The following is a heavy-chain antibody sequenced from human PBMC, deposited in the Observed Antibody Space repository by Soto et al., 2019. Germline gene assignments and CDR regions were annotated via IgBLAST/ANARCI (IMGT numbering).Heavy chain of an antibody. Sequence: GESLKISCKGSGYSFINHWIAWVRQMPGKGLEWMGIINPGDSDIRYSPSFQGQITISADKSISTAYLQWSSLKASDTATYFCTRPQSSGWYDYWGQGTLVTVSS. CDR1: GYSFINHW. D-gene: IGHD6-19*01. J-gene: IGHJ4*02. V-gene: IGHV5-51*01. CDR2: INPGDSDI. CDR3: TRPQSSGWYDY.